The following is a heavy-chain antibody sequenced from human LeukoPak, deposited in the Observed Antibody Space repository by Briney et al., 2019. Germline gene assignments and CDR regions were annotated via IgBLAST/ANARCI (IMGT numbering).Heavy chain of an antibody. J-gene: IGHJ4*02. CDR1: GYTFTIYD. CDR3: ARKRAYYDGSGYFGY. Sequence: ASVKVSCKASGYTFTIYDINWVRQAPGQGLEWMGWMNPNSGNTGYAQKFQGRVTMTRNTSISTAYMELSSLRSEDTAVYYCARKRAYYDGSGYFGYWGQGTLVTVSS. V-gene: IGHV1-8*01. D-gene: IGHD3-22*01. CDR2: MNPNSGNT.